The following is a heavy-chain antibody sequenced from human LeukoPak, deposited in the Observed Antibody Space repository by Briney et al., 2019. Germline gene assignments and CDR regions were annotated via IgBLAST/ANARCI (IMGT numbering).Heavy chain of an antibody. CDR2: IKQDGSEK. V-gene: IGHV3-7*01. CDR3: ARARWLQFGGSWNFDY. CDR1: GFTFSSYW. D-gene: IGHD5-24*01. J-gene: IGHJ4*02. Sequence: GGSLRLSCAASGFTFSSYWMSWVRQAPGKGLEWVANIKQDGSEKYYVDSVKGRFTISRDNAKNSPYLQMNSLRAEDTAVYYCARARWLQFGGSWNFDYWGQGTLVTVSS.